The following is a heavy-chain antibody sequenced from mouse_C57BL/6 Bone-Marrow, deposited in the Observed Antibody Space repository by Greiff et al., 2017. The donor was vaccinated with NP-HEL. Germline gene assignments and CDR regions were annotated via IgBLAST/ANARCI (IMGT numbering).Heavy chain of an antibody. J-gene: IGHJ1*03. CDR2: INYDGSST. CDR1: GFTFSDYY. D-gene: IGHD2-3*01. Sequence: EVQLVESEGGLVQPGSSMKLSCTASGFTFSDYYMAWVRQVPEKGLEWVANINYDGSSTYYLDSLKSRFIISRDNAKNILYLQMSSLKSEDTATYYCARGGDGYYGWYFDVWGTGTTVTVSS. CDR3: ARGGDGYYGWYFDV. V-gene: IGHV5-16*01.